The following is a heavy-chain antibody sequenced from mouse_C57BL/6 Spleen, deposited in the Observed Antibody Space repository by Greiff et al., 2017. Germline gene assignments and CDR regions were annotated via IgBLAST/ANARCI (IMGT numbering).Heavy chain of an antibody. Sequence: EVQLLQSVPGLVKPSQSLSLTCPVTGYSITSGSYWNWIRQFPGNKLEWTGYISYDGSNNYNPSLKNRISITRNTTKNQFFLKLNSVTTEDTATYYCARDGNDADYWGQGTTLTVSS. V-gene: IGHV3-6*01. CDR1: GYSITSGSY. CDR3: ARDGNDADY. D-gene: IGHD2-12*01. J-gene: IGHJ2*01. CDR2: ISYDGSN.